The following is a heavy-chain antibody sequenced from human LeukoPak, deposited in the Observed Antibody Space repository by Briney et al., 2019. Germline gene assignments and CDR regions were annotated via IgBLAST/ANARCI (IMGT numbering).Heavy chain of an antibody. D-gene: IGHD2-21*02. J-gene: IGHJ6*04. CDR3: ARETVHYGMDV. CDR2: ISSSSSYT. V-gene: IGHV3-11*06. CDR1: GCTFSDYY. Sequence: PGGSLRLSCAASGCTFSDYYMSWIRQAPGKGLEWVSYISSSSSYTNYADSVKGRFTISRDNAKNSLYLQMNSLRAEDTAVYYCARETVHYGMDVWGKGTTVTVSS.